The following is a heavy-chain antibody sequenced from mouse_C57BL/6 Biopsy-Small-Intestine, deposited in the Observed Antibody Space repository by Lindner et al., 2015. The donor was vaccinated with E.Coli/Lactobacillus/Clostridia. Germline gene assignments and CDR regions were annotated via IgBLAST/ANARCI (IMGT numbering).Heavy chain of an antibody. CDR1: GFNIKDDY. CDR2: IDPENGDT. V-gene: IGHV14-4*01. J-gene: IGHJ3*01. CDR3: TTPNYYGRTWFAY. D-gene: IGHD1-1*01. Sequence: VQLQESGAELVRPGASVKLSCTASGFNIKDDYMHWVKQRPEQGPEWIGWIDPENGDTEYASKFQGKATITADTSSNTAYLQLSSLTSEDTAVYYCTTPNYYGRTWFAYWGQGTLVTVSA.